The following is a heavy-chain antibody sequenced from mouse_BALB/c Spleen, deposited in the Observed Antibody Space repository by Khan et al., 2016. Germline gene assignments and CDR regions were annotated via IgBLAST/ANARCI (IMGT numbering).Heavy chain of an antibody. CDR2: FYPYNDGT. CDR3: ARYDYAMDY. V-gene: IGHV1S29*02. Sequence: VQLQQSGPELVKPGASVKISCKASGYSFTDYNMHWVKQSHGKSLEWIGFFYPYNDGTKYNEKFKGKATLTSDKSSSTAYMELSSLTSEDSAVYYCARYDYAMDYRGQGTSVTVSS. J-gene: IGHJ4*01. CDR1: GYSFTDYN. D-gene: IGHD2-14*01.